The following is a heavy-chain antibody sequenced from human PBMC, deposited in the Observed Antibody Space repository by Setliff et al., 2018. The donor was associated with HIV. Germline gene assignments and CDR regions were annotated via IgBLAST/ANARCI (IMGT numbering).Heavy chain of an antibody. D-gene: IGHD3-10*01. J-gene: IGHJ6*01. Sequence: PSETLSLTCTVSGDSINSCTYYWSWVRQPAGQGLEWIGRLHLSGDTNYNPPLKSRVTMSIVTSKNQFSLKLSSVTAADTAVYYCARDNSYYYGSGSHYWYGMDVWGQGTTVTVSS. V-gene: IGHV4-61*02. CDR2: LHLSGDT. CDR1: GDSINSCTYY. CDR3: ARDNSYYYGSGSHYWYGMDV.